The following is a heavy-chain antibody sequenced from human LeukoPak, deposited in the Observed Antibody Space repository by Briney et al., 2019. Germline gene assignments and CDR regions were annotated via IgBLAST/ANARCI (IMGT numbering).Heavy chain of an antibody. Sequence: SQTLSLTCTVSGGSISRDNYYWSWIRQPAGKGLEWIGRIYASGSANYNPSLKSRVTISVDTSKNQFSLKLSSVTATDTAVYYCARAVGSSESNWFDPWGQETLATVSS. CDR1: GGSISRDNYY. J-gene: IGHJ5*02. V-gene: IGHV4-61*02. D-gene: IGHD1-26*01. CDR3: ARAVGSSESNWFDP. CDR2: IYASGSA.